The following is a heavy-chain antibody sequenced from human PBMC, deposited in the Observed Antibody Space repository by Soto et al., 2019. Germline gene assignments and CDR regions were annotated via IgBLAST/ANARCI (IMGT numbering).Heavy chain of an antibody. CDR2: TYYSGSS. CDR3: ARHPTKTIIRYYATHYFDS. V-gene: IGHV4-39*01. D-gene: IGHD3-10*01. CDR1: GDSISSGTSY. J-gene: IGHJ4*02. Sequence: QLQLQESGPGLVKPSETLSLTCSVSGDSISSGTSYWGWVRQPPGKGLEWIGSTYYSGSSHYNPSLKSRVIISVDMSKNQFSLNLSSTTAADTAVYYCARHPTKTIIRYYATHYFDSWGQGTLVTVSS.